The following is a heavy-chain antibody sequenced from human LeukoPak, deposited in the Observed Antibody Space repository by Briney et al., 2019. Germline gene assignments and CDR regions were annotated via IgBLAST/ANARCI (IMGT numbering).Heavy chain of an antibody. D-gene: IGHD5-18*01. CDR2: FDPEDGET. V-gene: IGHV1-24*01. Sequence: ASVKVSCKVSGYTHTEISMHWVRQAPGKWLEWMGCFDPEDGETIYAQKFQGRVTMTEDTSTDTAYMELSSLRSEDTAVYYCATRVDTARDYGMDVWGQGTTVTVSS. CDR3: ATRVDTARDYGMDV. CDR1: GYTHTEIS. J-gene: IGHJ6*02.